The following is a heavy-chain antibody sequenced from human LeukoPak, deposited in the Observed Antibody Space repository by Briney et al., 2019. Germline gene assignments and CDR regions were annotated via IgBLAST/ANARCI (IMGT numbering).Heavy chain of an antibody. CDR3: ASELLRYGSGSYVY. Sequence: TETLSLTCTVSGGFISNYYWSWIRQPPGKGLEWIGYIYYSGSTNYNPSLKSRVTISLDTSKTQFSLKLSSVTAADTAVYYCASELLRYGSGSYVYWGQGTPVTVSS. CDR1: GGFISNYY. D-gene: IGHD3-10*01. J-gene: IGHJ4*02. CDR2: IYYSGST. V-gene: IGHV4-59*08.